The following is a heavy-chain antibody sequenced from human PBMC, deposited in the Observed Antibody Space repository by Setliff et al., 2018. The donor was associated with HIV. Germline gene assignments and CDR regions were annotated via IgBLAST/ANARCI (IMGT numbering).Heavy chain of an antibody. D-gene: IGHD3-16*01. CDR3: ARSGGPTFDP. CDR2: IYYSGST. V-gene: IGHV4-38-2*01. CDR1: GYSISSGYY. J-gene: IGHJ5*02. Sequence: PSETLSLTCAVSGYSISSGYYWGWIRQPPGKGLEWIGSIYYSGSTNYNTSLKSRVTISVDTSKNQFSLKLNSVTAADTAVYYCARSGGPTFDPWGQGTLVTVSS.